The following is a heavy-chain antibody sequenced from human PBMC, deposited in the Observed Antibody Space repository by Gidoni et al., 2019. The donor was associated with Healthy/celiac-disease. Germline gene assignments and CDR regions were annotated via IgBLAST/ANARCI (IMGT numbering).Heavy chain of an antibody. CDR2: IYYSGTT. CDR1: GGSISSYY. J-gene: IGHJ4*02. CDR3: ARVVIFPVAGTDVYFDY. D-gene: IGHD6-19*01. V-gene: IGHV4-59*01. Sequence: QVQLQESGPGLVKPSETLSLTCTVPGGSISSYYWSWIRQPPGKGLEWIGYIYYSGTTNYNPSLKSRVTISVDTSKNQFSRKLSSVTAADTAVYYCARVVIFPVAGTDVYFDYWGQGTLVTVSS.